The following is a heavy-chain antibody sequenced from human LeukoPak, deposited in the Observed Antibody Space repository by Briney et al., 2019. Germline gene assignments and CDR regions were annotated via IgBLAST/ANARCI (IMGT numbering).Heavy chain of an antibody. V-gene: IGHV3-23*01. J-gene: IGHJ4*02. CDR2: ISGSGGST. CDR1: GFTFSSYA. Sequence: GGSLRLSCAASGFTFSSYAMSWVRQAPGKGLEWVSAISGSGGSTYYADSVKGRFTISRDNSKNTLYLQMNSLRAEDTAVYYCAKELERYYDFWSGYGTTDYWGQGTLVTVSS. D-gene: IGHD3-3*01. CDR3: AKELERYYDFWSGYGTTDY.